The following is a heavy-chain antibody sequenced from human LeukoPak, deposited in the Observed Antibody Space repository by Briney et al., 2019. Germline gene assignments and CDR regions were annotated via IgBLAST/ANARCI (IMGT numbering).Heavy chain of an antibody. CDR1: GCTFSSYA. J-gene: IGHJ4*02. D-gene: IGHD5-24*01. V-gene: IGHV1-69*04. CDR3: ASHPLLGMATIGRTFDY. Sequence: SVTVSCKASGCTFSSYAISWVRQAPGQGLEWMGRIIPIFGIANYAQKFQGRVTITADKSTSTAYMELSSLRSEDTAVYYCASHPLLGMATIGRTFDYWGQGTLVTVSS. CDR2: IIPIFGIA.